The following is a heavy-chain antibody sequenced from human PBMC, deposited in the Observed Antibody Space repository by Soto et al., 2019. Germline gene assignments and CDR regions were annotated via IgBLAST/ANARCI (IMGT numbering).Heavy chain of an antibody. D-gene: IGHD3-22*01. V-gene: IGHV4-4*07. CDR3: ASTGGNSGYYY. CDR2: IYSSGST. J-gene: IGHJ4*02. Sequence: ETLSLTCTVSGGSIISYYGIWSRQPAGKGLEWIGRIYSSGSTNYNPSLKSRVTMSVDTSKNQFSLKLSSVTAADTAVYYCASTGGNSGYYYWGQGTPVTVYS. CDR1: GGSIISYY.